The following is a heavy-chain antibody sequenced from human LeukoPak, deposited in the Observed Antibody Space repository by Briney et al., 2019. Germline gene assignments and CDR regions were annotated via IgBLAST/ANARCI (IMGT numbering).Heavy chain of an antibody. CDR1: GYSFTNYW. D-gene: IGHD4-11*01. V-gene: IGHV5-51*01. CDR2: IYPGDSDT. CDR3: ARRGDYTDYSKWFDP. J-gene: IGHJ5*02. Sequence: GESLKISCKGSGYSFTNYWIGWVRQMPGEGLEWMGIIYPGDSDTRYSPSFQGQVTISADKSISTAYLQWSSLKASDTAMYYCARRGDYTDYSKWFDPWGQGTLVTVPS.